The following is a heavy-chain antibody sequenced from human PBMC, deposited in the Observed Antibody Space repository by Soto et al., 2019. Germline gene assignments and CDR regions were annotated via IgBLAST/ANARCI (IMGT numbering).Heavy chain of an antibody. V-gene: IGHV6-1*01. CDR2: TDYRSKWYN. D-gene: IGHD3-16*01. J-gene: IGHJ6*01. Sequence: WQARSLTCAIAGDGVFSKRAAWDWIREGRSRGLGCLGRTDYRSKWYNDYAVSVKSRITINTDTSTNQFSLHVKSVTPEDTALYYCARDCMITFAGVTPVRSEGMDV. CDR1: GDGVFSKRAA. CDR3: ARDCMITFAGVTPVRSEGMDV.